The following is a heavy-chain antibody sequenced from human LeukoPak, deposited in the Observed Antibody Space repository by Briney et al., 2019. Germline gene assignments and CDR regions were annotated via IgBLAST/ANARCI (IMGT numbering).Heavy chain of an antibody. J-gene: IGHJ3*02. V-gene: IGHV1-8*01. Sequence: ASVKVSCKASGYTFTSYDINWVRQATGQGLEWMGWMNPNSGNTGYAQKFQGRVTMTRNTSISTAYMELSSLRSEDTAVYYRASVVRGTRGAFDIWGRGTMVTVSS. CDR1: GYTFTSYD. CDR3: ASVVRGTRGAFDI. CDR2: MNPNSGNT. D-gene: IGHD3-10*01.